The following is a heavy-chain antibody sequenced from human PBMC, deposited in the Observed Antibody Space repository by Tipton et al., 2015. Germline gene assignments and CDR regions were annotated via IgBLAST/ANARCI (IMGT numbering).Heavy chain of an antibody. Sequence: TLSLTCTVSGDSISRSNYYWGWIRQPPGKGLEWIGYVSHSDTSHYNPSLKSRITISLNTSKNQFSLKMSSVTAADTAVYFCARDLEHGMDVWGQGTTVTVS. V-gene: IGHV4-61*01. CDR2: VSHSDTS. CDR1: GDSISRSNYY. CDR3: ARDLEHGMDV. J-gene: IGHJ6*02.